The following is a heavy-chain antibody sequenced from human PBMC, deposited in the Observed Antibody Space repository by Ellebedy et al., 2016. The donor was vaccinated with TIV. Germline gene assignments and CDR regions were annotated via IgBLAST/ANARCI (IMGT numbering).Heavy chain of an antibody. D-gene: IGHD2-15*01. CDR3: ARTERDCSGGSCGGSDVFDN. CDR1: GFTFGGHS. V-gene: IGHV3-21*01. CDR2: VSSSSSAL. J-gene: IGHJ3*02. Sequence: PGGSLRLSCAASGFTFGGHSMTWVRQAPGQGLEWISAVSSSSSALYYADSVKGRFTLSRDNAKNSLYLQMNSLRAEDTAVYYCARTERDCSGGSCGGSDVFDNWGQGTMVTVSS.